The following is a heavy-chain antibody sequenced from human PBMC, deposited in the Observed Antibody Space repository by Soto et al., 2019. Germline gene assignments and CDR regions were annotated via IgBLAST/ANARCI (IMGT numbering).Heavy chain of an antibody. V-gene: IGHV3-9*01. J-gene: IGHJ1*01. CDR2: INWNSGSI. Sequence: GGSLRLSCAASGFTFDDYAMHWVRQVPGKGLEWVSGINWNSGSIGYADSVKGRFAISRDNAKNSLHLQMNSLRAEDTAFYYCVKDESINWYSGHFRHWGQGTLVTVSS. CDR3: VKDESINWYSGHFRH. CDR1: GFTFDDYA. D-gene: IGHD6-13*01.